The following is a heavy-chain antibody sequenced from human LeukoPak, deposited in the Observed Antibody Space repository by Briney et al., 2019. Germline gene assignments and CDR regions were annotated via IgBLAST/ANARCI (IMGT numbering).Heavy chain of an antibody. V-gene: IGHV3-21*01. CDR1: GFTFSSYS. D-gene: IGHD3-22*01. Sequence: GGSLRLSCAASGFTFSSYSMNWVRQAPGKGLEWVSSISSSSSYIYYADSVKGRFTISRDNAKNSLYLQMNSLRAEDTAVYYCARGSGYYDSSGYYFQHWGQGTLVTVSS. CDR2: ISSSSSYI. CDR3: ARGSGYYDSSGYYFQH. J-gene: IGHJ1*01.